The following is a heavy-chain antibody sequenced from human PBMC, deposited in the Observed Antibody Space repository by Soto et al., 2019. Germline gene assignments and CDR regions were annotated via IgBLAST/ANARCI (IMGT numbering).Heavy chain of an antibody. Sequence: GGSLRLSCAASGFTFSNYGMLWVRQAPGKGLEWVAFIWYDGSDKYYADSVKGRFTISRDNSKNTLYLQMNCLRTEDTAVYFCARGPTPVTDWGQGTLVNGSS. D-gene: IGHD1-20*01. CDR1: GFTFSNYG. V-gene: IGHV3-30*02. CDR2: IWYDGSDK. J-gene: IGHJ4*02. CDR3: ARGPTPVTD.